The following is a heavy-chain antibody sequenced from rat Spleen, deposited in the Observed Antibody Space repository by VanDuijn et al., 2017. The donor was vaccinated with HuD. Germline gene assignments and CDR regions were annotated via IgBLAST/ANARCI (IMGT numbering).Heavy chain of an antibody. J-gene: IGHJ4*01. Sequence: EVQLVESDGGLVQPGRSLKLSCAASGFTFSDYYMAWVRQAPTKGLEWVATISYDGSSTYYRDSVKGRFTISRDNAKSTLYLQMDSLRSEDTATYYCSRGYDYTLDAWGQGTSVTVSS. CDR3: SRGYDYTLDA. V-gene: IGHV5-29*01. CDR1: GFTFSDYY. D-gene: IGHD1-7*01. CDR2: ISYDGSST.